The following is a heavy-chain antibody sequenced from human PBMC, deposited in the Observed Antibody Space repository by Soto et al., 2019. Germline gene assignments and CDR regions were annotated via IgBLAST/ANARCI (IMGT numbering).Heavy chain of an antibody. V-gene: IGHV3-11*01. J-gene: IGHJ4*02. CDR3: ARDNQIGYSSSWYAEGSLDY. CDR1: GFTFSDYY. Sequence: QVQLVESGGGLVKPGGSLRLSCAASGFTFSDYYMSWIRQAPGKGLEWVSYISSSGSTIYYADSVKGRFTISRDNAKNSLYLQMNSLRAEDTAVYYCARDNQIGYSSSWYAEGSLDYWGQGTLVTVSS. D-gene: IGHD6-13*01. CDR2: ISSSGSTI.